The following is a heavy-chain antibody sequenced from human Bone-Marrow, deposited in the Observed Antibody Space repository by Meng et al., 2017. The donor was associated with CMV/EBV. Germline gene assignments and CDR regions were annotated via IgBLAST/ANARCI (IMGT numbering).Heavy chain of an antibody. V-gene: IGHV1-2*02. CDR3: AKYRDIVVVPAAGGTREEYFQH. J-gene: IGHJ1*01. Sequence: ASVKVSCKASGYTFTGYYMHWVRQAPGQGLEWMGWINPNSGGTNYAQKFQGRVTRTRDTSISTAYMELSRLRSDDTAVYYCAKYRDIVVVPAAGGTREEYFQHWGQGTLVTVSS. CDR2: INPNSGGT. CDR1: GYTFTGYY. D-gene: IGHD2-2*01.